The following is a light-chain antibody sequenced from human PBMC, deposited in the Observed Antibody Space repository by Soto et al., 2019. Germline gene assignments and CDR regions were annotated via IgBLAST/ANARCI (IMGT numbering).Light chain of an antibody. V-gene: IGKV4-1*01. CDR1: QSVLYSSNNRSY. CDR2: WAS. CDR3: QQYYNNPRT. Sequence: IVMTQSPDSLGVSLGERATSDWKASQSVLYSSNNRSYLAWYQQKPRQPPELLLYWASARESGVPDRFSGSGSGTDFTLTINSLQAEDVAVYFCQQYYNNPRTFGQGTKVDI. J-gene: IGKJ2*01.